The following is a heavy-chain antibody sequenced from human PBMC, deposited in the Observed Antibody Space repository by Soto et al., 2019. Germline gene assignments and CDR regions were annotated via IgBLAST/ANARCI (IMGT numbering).Heavy chain of an antibody. J-gene: IGHJ6*02. D-gene: IGHD6-13*01. Sequence: PSETLSLTCTVSGGSISSSSYYWGWIRQPPGKGLEWIGSIYYSGSTYYNPSLKSRVTISVDTSKNQFSLKLSSVTAADTAVYYCARHGGGSSWFYYYYGMDVWGQGTTVTVSS. CDR1: GGSISSSSYY. CDR2: IYYSGST. CDR3: ARHGGGSSWFYYYYGMDV. V-gene: IGHV4-39*01.